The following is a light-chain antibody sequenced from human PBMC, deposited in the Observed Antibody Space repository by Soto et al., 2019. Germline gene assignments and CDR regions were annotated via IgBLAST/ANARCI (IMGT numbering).Light chain of an antibody. CDR1: QSISSY. CDR3: QQSYNTPLT. CDR2: AAS. J-gene: IGKJ4*01. Sequence: DIQMTQSPCSMSASVGDRVTITCRASQSISSYLNWCQQKPGQAPKLLIYAASSLQSGVPSRFSGSGSGTDFTLTISSLQPEDFATYYCQQSYNTPLTFGGGTKVDIK. V-gene: IGKV1-39*01.